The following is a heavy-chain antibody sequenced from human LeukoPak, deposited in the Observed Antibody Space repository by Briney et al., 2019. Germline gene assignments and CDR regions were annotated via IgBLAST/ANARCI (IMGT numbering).Heavy chain of an antibody. CDR1: GYTFTSYG. D-gene: IGHD1-20*01. Sequence: ASVKVSCKASGYTFTSYGISWVRQAAGQGLEWIGWISAYNGNTNYAQKLQGRVTMTTDTSTSTAYMQLRSLRSDDTAVYYCARDTNWIGGPWFDHWGQGTLVTVSS. V-gene: IGHV1-18*01. CDR2: ISAYNGNT. CDR3: ARDTNWIGGPWFDH. J-gene: IGHJ5*02.